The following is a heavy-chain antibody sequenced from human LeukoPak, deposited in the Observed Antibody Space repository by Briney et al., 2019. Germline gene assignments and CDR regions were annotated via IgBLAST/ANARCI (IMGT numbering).Heavy chain of an antibody. J-gene: IGHJ4*02. CDR1: GFTFSSYS. V-gene: IGHV3-48*01. CDR3: ARGEGCGGDCYRLFDY. CDR2: ISSSSSTI. D-gene: IGHD2-21*02. Sequence: QPGGSLRLSCAASGFTFSSYSMNWVRQAPGKGLEWVSYISSSSSTIYYADSVKGRFTISRDNAKNSLYLQMNSLRAEDTAVYYCARGEGCGGDCYRLFDYWGQGTLVTVSS.